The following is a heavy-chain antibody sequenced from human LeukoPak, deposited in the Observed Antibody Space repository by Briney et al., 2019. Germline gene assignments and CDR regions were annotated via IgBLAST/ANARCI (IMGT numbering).Heavy chain of an antibody. J-gene: IGHJ6*02. Sequence: ASVKVSCKASGYTFTSYGISWVRQAPGQGLEWMGWISAYNGNTNYAQKLQGRVTMTTDTSTSTAYMELRSLRSDDTAVYYCARDADYGDYEGYYYYYGMDVRGQGTTVTVSS. D-gene: IGHD4-17*01. CDR1: GYTFTSYG. CDR2: ISAYNGNT. CDR3: ARDADYGDYEGYYYYYGMDV. V-gene: IGHV1-18*01.